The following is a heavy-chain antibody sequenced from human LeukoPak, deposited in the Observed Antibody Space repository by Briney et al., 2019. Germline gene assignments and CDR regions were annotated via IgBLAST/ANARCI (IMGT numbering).Heavy chain of an antibody. D-gene: IGHD5-24*01. CDR3: ARGDGYNFFDY. CDR1: GFSVSNIY. Sequence: GGSLRLSCAVSGFSVSNIYMSWVRQAPGKGLEWVSVFYVGGATYYADSVKGRFTISRDNSENALYLQMKSLRAEDTAVYYCARGDGYNFFDYSGQGTLVTVSS. CDR2: FYVGGAT. V-gene: IGHV3-53*01. J-gene: IGHJ4*02.